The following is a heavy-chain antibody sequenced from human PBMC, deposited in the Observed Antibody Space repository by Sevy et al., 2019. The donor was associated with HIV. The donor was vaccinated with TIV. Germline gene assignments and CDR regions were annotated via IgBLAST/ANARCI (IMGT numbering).Heavy chain of an antibody. CDR3: ARVRYNYGSYYFDY. CDR2: ISSGGSNK. CDR1: TFTFSDYY. D-gene: IGHD5-18*01. V-gene: IGHV3-11*01. Sequence: GGYLRFSCAASTFTFSDYYMTWIRQAPGKGLEWVSHISSGGSNKYYADSVKGRFTISRDNAKNSLYLQMNSLRVEDTALYYCARVRYNYGSYYFDYWGQGTLVTVSS. J-gene: IGHJ4*02.